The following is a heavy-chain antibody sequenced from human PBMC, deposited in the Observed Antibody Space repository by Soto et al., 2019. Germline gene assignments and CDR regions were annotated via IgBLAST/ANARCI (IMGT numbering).Heavy chain of an antibody. D-gene: IGHD5-18*01. CDR3: AKDVDTAMVYYFDY. V-gene: IGHV3-23*01. J-gene: IGHJ4*02. CDR2: ISGSGGST. Sequence: GKGLEWVSAISGSGGSTYYADSVKGRFTISRDNSKNTLYLQLNSLRAEDTAVYYCAKDVDTAMVYYFDYWGQGTLVTVSS.